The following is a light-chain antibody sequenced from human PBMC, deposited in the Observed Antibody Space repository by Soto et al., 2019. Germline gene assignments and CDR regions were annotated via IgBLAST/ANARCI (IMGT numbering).Light chain of an antibody. CDR3: QQYKNWPTIT. V-gene: IGKV3D-15*01. CDR1: QSLSNN. CDR2: GAS. Sequence: EIVLTQSPGTLSLSPGERATLSCRSSQSLSNNIYLAWYQQKPCQAHRLLIYGASSRATGIPNRFSGSGSGTEFTLTISSLQSEDFAVYYGQQYKNWPTITFGQGTRLEIK. J-gene: IGKJ5*01.